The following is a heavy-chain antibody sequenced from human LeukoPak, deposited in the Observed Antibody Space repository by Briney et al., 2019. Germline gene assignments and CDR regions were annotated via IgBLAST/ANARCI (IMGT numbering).Heavy chain of an antibody. CDR2: ISGSGGST. J-gene: IGHJ4*02. CDR3: ATMGYDFWSGYWPDY. D-gene: IGHD3-3*01. Sequence: PGGSLRLSCAASGFTFGSYAMSWVRQAPGRGLEGVSTISGSGGSTDYADSVKGRFTISRDNSKNTMYLQIDSLGAEDTAEYYCATMGYDFWSGYWPDYWGQGTLVTVSS. V-gene: IGHV3-23*01. CDR1: GFTFGSYA.